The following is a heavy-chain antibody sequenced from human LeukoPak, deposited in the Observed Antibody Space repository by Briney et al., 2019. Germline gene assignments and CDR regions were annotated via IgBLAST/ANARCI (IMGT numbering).Heavy chain of an antibody. CDR1: GGSFSGYF. Sequence: SETLSLTCTVYGGSFSGYFWSWIRQPPGKGLEWIGEINHSGSTNYNRSLKSPVTISVDTSKSQFSLNRNSVTAADTAVYYCARFGISDAFDVWGQGTMVIVSS. D-gene: IGHD1-14*01. J-gene: IGHJ3*01. V-gene: IGHV4-34*01. CDR3: ARFGISDAFDV. CDR2: INHSGST.